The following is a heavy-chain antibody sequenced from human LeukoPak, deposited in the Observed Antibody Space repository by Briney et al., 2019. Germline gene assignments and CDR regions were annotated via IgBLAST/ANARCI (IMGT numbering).Heavy chain of an antibody. Sequence: SVKVSCKASGGTFSSYAISWVRQAPGQGPEWMGRIIPILGIANYAQKFQGRVTITADKSTSTAYMELSSLRSEDTAVYYCARGSGWYFDPWGQGTLVTVSS. CDR1: GGTFSSYA. CDR2: IIPILGIA. V-gene: IGHV1-69*04. CDR3: ARGSGWYFDP. D-gene: IGHD6-19*01. J-gene: IGHJ5*02.